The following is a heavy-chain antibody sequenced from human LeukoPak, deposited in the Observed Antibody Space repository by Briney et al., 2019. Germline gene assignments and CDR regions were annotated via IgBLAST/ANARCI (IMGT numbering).Heavy chain of an antibody. CDR3: AKEGRSLQTY. CDR1: GLTFSSYG. D-gene: IGHD5-24*01. CDR2: IKEDGTET. Sequence: GGSLRLSCAASGLTFSSYGMHWVRQAPGKGLEWVVNIKEDGTETYYVDSVKGRFTISRDNAKNSLYLQMNSLRVEDTAVYYCAKEGRSLQTYWGRGTLVTVSS. J-gene: IGHJ4*02. V-gene: IGHV3-7*03.